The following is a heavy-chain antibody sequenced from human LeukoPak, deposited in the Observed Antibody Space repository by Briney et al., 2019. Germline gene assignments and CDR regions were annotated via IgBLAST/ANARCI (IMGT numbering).Heavy chain of an antibody. J-gene: IGHJ4*02. CDR2: MDPNSGHT. CDR1: GYTFITSD. CDR3: TRKLRLDEH. V-gene: IGHV1-8*01. Sequence: GASVKVSCKASGYTFITSDINWVRQASGQGLEWMGCMDPNSGHTEFARKFQGRVTMTGDTSTSTAYMELSSLTPDDTAIYYCTRKLRLDEHWGQGTLVAVSS. D-gene: IGHD1-7*01.